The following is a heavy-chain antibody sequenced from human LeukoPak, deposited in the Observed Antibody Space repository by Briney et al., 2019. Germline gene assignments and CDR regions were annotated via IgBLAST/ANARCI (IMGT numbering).Heavy chain of an antibody. CDR1: GFTFSSYS. CDR3: ARDLDL. V-gene: IGHV3-21*01. CDR2: ITSSSNYI. Sequence: PGGSLSLSCAASGFTFSSYSMNWVRQAPGKGLEWVSSITSSSNYIYYPYSVKGRFTISRDNAKNSLYLQMNSLSAEDTAVYYCARDLDLWGQGTLVTVSS. J-gene: IGHJ5*02.